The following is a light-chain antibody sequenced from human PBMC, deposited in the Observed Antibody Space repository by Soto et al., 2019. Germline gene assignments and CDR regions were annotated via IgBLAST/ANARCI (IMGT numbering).Light chain of an antibody. J-gene: IGKJ1*01. CDR3: QHSYSSPPRT. CDR1: QSISTY. CDR2: RAS. V-gene: IGKV1-39*01. Sequence: KQSAAAVSLSVGDGVTISCRSSQSISTYLNWYQQKPGTAPRLLIYRASTVKTGVPPRFSGSGSGRDFTLTISSLRPDDIATYFCQHSYSSPPRTFGPGTKVDIK.